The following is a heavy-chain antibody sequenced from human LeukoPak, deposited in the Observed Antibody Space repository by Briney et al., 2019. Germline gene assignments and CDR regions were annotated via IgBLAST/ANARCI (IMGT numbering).Heavy chain of an antibody. CDR3: ASPETGSGWYSNFDY. D-gene: IGHD6-19*01. CDR1: GFTFSSYS. Sequence: PGGSPRLSCAASGFTFSSYSMHWVRQAPGKGLEWVSSISSIKSYTYYADSVKGRFTISRDNAKNSLYLQMNSLRADDTAVYYCASPETGSGWYSNFDYWGQGTLVTVSS. J-gene: IGHJ4*02. V-gene: IGHV3-21*01. CDR2: ISSIKSYT.